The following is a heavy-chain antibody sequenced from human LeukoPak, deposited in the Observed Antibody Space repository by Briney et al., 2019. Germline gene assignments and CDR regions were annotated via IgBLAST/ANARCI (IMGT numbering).Heavy chain of an antibody. Sequence: SETLSLTCTVSGGSISSSSYYWGWLRQPPGKGLEWIGSIYYSGSTYYNPSLKSRVTISVDTSKNQFSLKLSSVTAADTAVYYCARMGTGTTFYYYYMDVWGKGTTVTVSS. D-gene: IGHD1-7*01. CDR3: ARMGTGTTFYYYYMDV. V-gene: IGHV4-39*07. CDR2: IYYSGST. CDR1: GGSISSSSYY. J-gene: IGHJ6*03.